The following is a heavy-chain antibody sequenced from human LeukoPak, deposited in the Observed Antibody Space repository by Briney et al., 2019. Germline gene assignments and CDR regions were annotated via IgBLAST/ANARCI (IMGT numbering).Heavy chain of an antibody. V-gene: IGHV7-4-1*02. Sequence: EASVKVSCKASGYTFTSYAMNWVRQAPGQGLEWMGWINTNTGNPTYARGFTGRFVFSLDTSVSTAYLQISSLKAEDTAVYYCARDNMLVLNYFDYWGQGTLVTVSS. CDR3: ARDNMLVLNYFDY. J-gene: IGHJ4*02. CDR2: INTNTGNP. CDR1: GYTFTSYA. D-gene: IGHD6-13*01.